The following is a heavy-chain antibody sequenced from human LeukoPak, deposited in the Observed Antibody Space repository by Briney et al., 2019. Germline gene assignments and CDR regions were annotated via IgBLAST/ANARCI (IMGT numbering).Heavy chain of an antibody. V-gene: IGHV3-20*04. D-gene: IGHD3-10*01. CDR1: GFTFDDYG. CDR3: AKDGVPSRWFGRNYFDY. Sequence: PGGSLRLSCAASGFTFDDYGMSWVRQAPGKGLEWVSGINWNGGSTGYADSVKGRFTISRDNSKNTLSLQMNSLRAEDTAVYYCAKDGVPSRWFGRNYFDYWGQGTLVTVSS. J-gene: IGHJ4*02. CDR2: INWNGGST.